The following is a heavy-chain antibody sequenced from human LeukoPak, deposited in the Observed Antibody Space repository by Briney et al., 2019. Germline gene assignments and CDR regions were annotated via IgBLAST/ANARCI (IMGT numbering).Heavy chain of an antibody. D-gene: IGHD3-22*01. CDR3: ARGCDDSSGYYQYYFDY. Sequence: PPETLSLTCAVYGGSFSGYYWSRIRQPPGKGLEWIGEINHSGSTNYNPSLKSRVTISVDTSKNQFSLKLSSVTAADTAVYYCARGCDDSSGYYQYYFDYWGQGTLVTVSS. V-gene: IGHV4-34*01. CDR1: GGSFSGYY. J-gene: IGHJ4*02. CDR2: INHSGST.